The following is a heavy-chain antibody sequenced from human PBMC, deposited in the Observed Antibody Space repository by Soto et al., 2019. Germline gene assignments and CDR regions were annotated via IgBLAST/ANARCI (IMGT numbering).Heavy chain of an antibody. J-gene: IGHJ4*02. Sequence: QVQLQESGPGLVKPSETLSLTCTVSGDSVSSDNYYWSWIRQPPGKGLEWISYIYYSGSTNYNPSLKSRVIISVDTSKNQFSLKLSSVTAADTAVYYCARGMDNNKVGWWGQGTLVTVSS. D-gene: IGHD1-1*01. V-gene: IGHV4-61*01. CDR3: ARGMDNNKVGW. CDR2: IYYSGST. CDR1: GDSVSSDNYY.